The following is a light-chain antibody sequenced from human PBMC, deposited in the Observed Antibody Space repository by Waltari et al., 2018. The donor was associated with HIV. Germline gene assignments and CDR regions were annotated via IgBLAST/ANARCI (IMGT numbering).Light chain of an antibody. Sequence: EIVLPQSPATLSLSPGERATLSCRASQTISNSHLVSYHQESGQAPTLLSYGTSTSATAVPYRFTGSRSGTNFTLTVSRLEPEDFAVYYCQQCSRSPWTFGQGTKVEIK. CDR3: QQCSRSPWT. V-gene: IGKV3-20*01. CDR1: QTISNSH. J-gene: IGKJ1*01. CDR2: GTS.